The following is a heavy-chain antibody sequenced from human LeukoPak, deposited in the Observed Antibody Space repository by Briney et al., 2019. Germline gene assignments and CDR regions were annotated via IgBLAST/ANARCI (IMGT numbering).Heavy chain of an antibody. CDR2: IKQDGSEK. J-gene: IGHJ4*02. D-gene: IGHD1-26*01. Sequence: GGSLRLSCAASGFTFSSFWMSWVRQAPGKGLEWVANIKQDGSEKYYVDSVKGRYTISRDNAKNSLYLQMNSLRAEDTAVYYCAREVRGATCFDYWGQGTLVTVSS. CDR1: GFTFSSFW. CDR3: AREVRGATCFDY. V-gene: IGHV3-7*01.